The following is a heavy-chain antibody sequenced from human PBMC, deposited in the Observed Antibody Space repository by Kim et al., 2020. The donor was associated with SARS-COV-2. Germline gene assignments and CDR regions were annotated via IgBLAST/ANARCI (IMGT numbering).Heavy chain of an antibody. CDR2: INPSGGST. CDR3: ARDHIRGLTGSYYDPVSYYYYYYYGMDV. Sequence: ASVKVSCKASGYTFTSYYMHWVRQAPGQGLEWMGIINPSGGSTSYAQKFQGRVTMTRDTSTSTVYMELSSLRSEDTAVYYCARDHIRGLTGSYYDPVSYYYYYYYGMDVWGQGTTVTVSS. CDR1: GYTFTSYY. J-gene: IGHJ6*02. D-gene: IGHD1-26*01. V-gene: IGHV1-46*01.